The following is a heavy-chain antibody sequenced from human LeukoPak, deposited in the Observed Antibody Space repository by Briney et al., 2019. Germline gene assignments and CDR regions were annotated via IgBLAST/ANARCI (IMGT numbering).Heavy chain of an antibody. CDR3: AREGYGSGSYPFDP. V-gene: IGHV4-59*01. CDR2: IYYSGST. CDR1: GGSISSYY. J-gene: IGHJ5*02. Sequence: SETLSLTCTVSGGSISSYYWSWIRQPPGKGLEWIGYIYYSGSTNYNPSLKSRVTISVDTSKNQFSLKPSSVTAAGTAVYYCAREGYGSGSYPFDPWGQGTLVTVSS. D-gene: IGHD3-10*01.